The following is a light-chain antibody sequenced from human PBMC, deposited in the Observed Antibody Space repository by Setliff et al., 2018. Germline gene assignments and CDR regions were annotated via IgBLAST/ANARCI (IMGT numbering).Light chain of an antibody. V-gene: IGKV3-20*01. CDR2: GAS. CDR3: QQYSTSPRT. CDR1: QTITSSY. J-gene: IGKJ1*01. Sequence: EIVLTQSPGTLSLSPGERATLSCRASQTITSSYLAWYWQKPGQAPRLLIYGASSRATGIPDRFSGSGSGTDFSLTISRLEPEDFAVYYCQQYSTSPRTFGQGTKVDIK.